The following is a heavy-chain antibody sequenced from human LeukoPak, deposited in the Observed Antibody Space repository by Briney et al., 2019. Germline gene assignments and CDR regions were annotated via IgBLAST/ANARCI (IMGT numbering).Heavy chain of an antibody. Sequence: GGSLRLSCAASGFIFSNYALHWVRQAPGKGLEWVAVVLYDGETKYYADSVKGRFTISRDNPENMLYLQMNSLRAEDTAVYYCARDRRGIGKAFDIWGQGTMVTVSS. D-gene: IGHD1-26*01. J-gene: IGHJ3*02. CDR1: GFIFSNYA. V-gene: IGHV3-30*04. CDR2: VLYDGETK. CDR3: ARDRRGIGKAFDI.